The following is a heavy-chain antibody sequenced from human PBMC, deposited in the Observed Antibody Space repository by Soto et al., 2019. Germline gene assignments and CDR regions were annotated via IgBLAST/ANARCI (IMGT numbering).Heavy chain of an antibody. Sequence: GGSLRLSCAASGFTFSSYWMHWVRQAPGKGLVWVSRINSDGSSTSYADSVKGRFTISRDNAKNTLYLQMNSLRAEDTAVYYCARVAIYWDDAFDIWGQGTMVTVSS. D-gene: IGHD1-26*01. J-gene: IGHJ3*02. V-gene: IGHV3-74*01. CDR1: GFTFSSYW. CDR2: INSDGSST. CDR3: ARVAIYWDDAFDI.